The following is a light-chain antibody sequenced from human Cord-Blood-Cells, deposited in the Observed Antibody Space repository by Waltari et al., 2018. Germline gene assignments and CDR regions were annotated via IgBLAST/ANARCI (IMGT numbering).Light chain of an antibody. Sequence: GSPGQSITISCTGTSSDVGSYNLVSWYQQHPGKAPKLMIYEGSKRPSGVSNRFSGSKSSNTASLTISGLQAEDEADYYCCSYAGSSTYVFGTGTKVTVL. V-gene: IGLV2-23*01. J-gene: IGLJ1*01. CDR3: CSYAGSSTYV. CDR2: EGS. CDR1: SSDVGSYNL.